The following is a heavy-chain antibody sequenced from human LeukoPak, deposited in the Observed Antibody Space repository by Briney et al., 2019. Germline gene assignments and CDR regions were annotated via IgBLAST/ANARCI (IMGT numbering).Heavy chain of an antibody. J-gene: IGHJ4*02. CDR2: IYSSGTT. V-gene: IGHV3-66*01. CDR1: GLHVSSSY. D-gene: IGHD3-10*01. CDR3: ARDSYGSGIYYNHYYFDY. Sequence: GGSLRLSCAASGLHVSSSYMSWVRQAPGKGLEWVSVIYSSGTTYYADSVKGRFTISRDNSKNTLYLQMHSLRDEDTAVYYCARDSYGSGIYYNHYYFDYWGQGTLVTVSS.